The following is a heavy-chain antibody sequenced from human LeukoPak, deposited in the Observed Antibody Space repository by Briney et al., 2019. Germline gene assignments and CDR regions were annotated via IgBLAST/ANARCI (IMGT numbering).Heavy chain of an antibody. J-gene: IGHJ4*02. D-gene: IGHD3-10*01. Sequence: ASDKVSHKAYLYTFTSYYMHWVRQAPGDRLERMGIINPSGGSTSYAQKFQGRVTMTRDTSTSTVYMELSSLRSEDTAVYYCARDSVRGGRGYFDYWGQGTLVTVSS. V-gene: IGHV1-46*01. CDR1: LYTFTSYY. CDR3: ARDSVRGGRGYFDY. CDR2: INPSGGST.